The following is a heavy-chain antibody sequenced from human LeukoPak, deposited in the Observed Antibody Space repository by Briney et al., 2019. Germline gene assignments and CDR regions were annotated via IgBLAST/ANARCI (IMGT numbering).Heavy chain of an antibody. CDR1: GFTFSTYS. V-gene: IGHV3-48*04. J-gene: IGHJ4*02. CDR2: ITGSSTTI. Sequence: GGSLRLSCAASGFTFSTYSMNWVRQAPGKGLEWVSYITGSSTTIYYADSVKGRFTISRDNAKNSLFLQMNSLRAEDTAVYYCARDDKGYNFLRGYSAIDYWGQGTLVTVSS. CDR3: ARDDKGYNFLRGYSAIDY. D-gene: IGHD3-3*01.